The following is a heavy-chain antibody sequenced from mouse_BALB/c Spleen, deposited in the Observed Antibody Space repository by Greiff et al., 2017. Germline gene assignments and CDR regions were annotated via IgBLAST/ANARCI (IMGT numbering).Heavy chain of an antibody. V-gene: IGHV1S137*01. CDR1: GYTFTDYA. D-gene: IGHD1-1*01. Sequence: QVHVKQSGAELVRPGVSVKISCKGSGYTFTDYAMHWVKQSHAKSLEWIGVISTYYGDASYNQKFKGKATMTVDKSSSTAYMELARLTSEDSAIYYCARSLSYGSSWFAYWGQGTLVTVSA. J-gene: IGHJ3*01. CDR3: ARSLSYGSSWFAY. CDR2: ISTYYGDA.